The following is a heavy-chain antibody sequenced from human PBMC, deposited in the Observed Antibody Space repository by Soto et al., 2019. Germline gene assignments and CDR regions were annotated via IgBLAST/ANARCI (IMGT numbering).Heavy chain of an antibody. D-gene: IGHD6-19*01. J-gene: IGHJ6*02. CDR1: GFTFSSYA. Sequence: GGSLRLSCAASGFTFSSYAMHWVRQAPGKGLEWVAVISYDGSNKYYADSVKGRFTISRDNSKNTLYLQMNSLRAEDTAVYYCARELAVADLYYYYGMDVWGQGTTVTVSS. V-gene: IGHV3-30-3*01. CDR3: ARELAVADLYYYYGMDV. CDR2: ISYDGSNK.